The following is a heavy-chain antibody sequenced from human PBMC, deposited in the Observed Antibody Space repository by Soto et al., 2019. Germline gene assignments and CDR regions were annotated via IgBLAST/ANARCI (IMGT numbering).Heavy chain of an antibody. V-gene: IGHV3-21*01. CDR1: GFTFSSYS. J-gene: IGHJ3*02. CDR3: ARGGIVGATGAFDI. Sequence: GGSLRLSCAASGFTFSSYSMNWVRQAPGKGLEWVSSISSSSYIYYADSVKGRFTISRDNAKNSLYLQMNSLRAEDTAVYYCARGGIVGATGAFDIWGQGTMVTVSS. D-gene: IGHD1-26*01. CDR2: ISSSSYI.